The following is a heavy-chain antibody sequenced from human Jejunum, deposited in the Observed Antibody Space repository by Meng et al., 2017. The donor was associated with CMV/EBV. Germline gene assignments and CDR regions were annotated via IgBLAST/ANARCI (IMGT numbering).Heavy chain of an antibody. J-gene: IGHJ3*01. V-gene: IGHV3-23*01. Sequence: FGNHVLTWGRQAPGKGLEWVSSVSGTGDFTFYADSVKGRFSISRDNFKSVMYLQMNSLRADDTALYFCAKSRDGNSNRAPFDFWGQGTVVTVSS. CDR3: AKSRDGNSNRAPFDF. CDR2: VSGTGDFT. D-gene: IGHD1-14*01. CDR1: FGNHV.